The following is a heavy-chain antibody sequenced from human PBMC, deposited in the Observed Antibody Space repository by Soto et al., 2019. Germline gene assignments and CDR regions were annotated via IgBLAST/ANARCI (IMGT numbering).Heavy chain of an antibody. D-gene: IGHD3-3*01. CDR1: GGSISTSDYS. J-gene: IGHJ6*02. Sequence: QLQLQESGSGLVRPSQTLSLTCAVSGGSISTSDYSWSLIRQAPGRGLEWIGSIYQSGRSYYIPSLKRRPTMSLDKSKNQFSLKITSAVAADTARYYCAREMTIFGVAPGGGVDVWGQGTTVTVSS. CDR2: IYQSGRS. CDR3: AREMTIFGVAPGGGVDV. V-gene: IGHV4-30-2*01.